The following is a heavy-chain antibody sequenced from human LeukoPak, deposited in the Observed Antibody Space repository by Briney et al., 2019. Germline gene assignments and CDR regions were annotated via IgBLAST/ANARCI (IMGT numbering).Heavy chain of an antibody. CDR1: GYSISRGYS. CDR3: AGDRIGDFDY. J-gene: IGHJ4*02. D-gene: IGHD3-16*01. CDR2: IYHSGST. Sequence: SQTLSLTCAVSGYSISRGYSWGWIRQPPGKGLEWIGSIYHSGSTYYNPSLKSRATISVDTSKIQFSLKLSSVTAADTAVYYCAGDRIGDFDYWGQGTLVTVSS. V-gene: IGHV4-38-2*02.